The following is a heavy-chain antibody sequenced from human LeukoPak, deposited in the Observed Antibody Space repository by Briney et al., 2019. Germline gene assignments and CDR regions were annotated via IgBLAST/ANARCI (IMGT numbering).Heavy chain of an antibody. V-gene: IGHV1-18*01. CDR2: ISAYNGNT. CDR3: ARGASPDP. J-gene: IGHJ5*02. CDR1: GYTFTSYG. Sequence: ASVTVSCKASGYTFTSYGISWVRQAPGQGLEWMGWISAYNGNTNYAQKFQGRVTMTRDTSISTAYMELSRLRSDDTAVYYCARGASPDPWGQGTLVTVSS.